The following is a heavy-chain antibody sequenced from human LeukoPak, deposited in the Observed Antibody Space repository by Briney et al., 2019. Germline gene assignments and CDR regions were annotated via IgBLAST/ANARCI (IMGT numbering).Heavy chain of an antibody. J-gene: IGHJ3*02. V-gene: IGHV3-9*01. D-gene: IGHD1-7*01. CDR2: ISWNSGST. CDR1: GFTFGDYA. Sequence: GGSLRLSCAASGFTFGDYAMHWVRQAPGKGLEWVSGISWNSGSTGYADSVKGRFTISRDNAKNSLYLQMNSLRAEDTALYYCAKDISSWNYASYAFDIWGQGTMVTVSS. CDR3: AKDISSWNYASYAFDI.